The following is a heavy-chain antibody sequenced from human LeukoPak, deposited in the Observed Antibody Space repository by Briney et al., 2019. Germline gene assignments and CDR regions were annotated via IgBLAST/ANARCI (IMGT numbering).Heavy chain of an antibody. Sequence: GASVKVSCKASGYTFTSYGISWVRQAPGQGLEWMGWISAYNGNTNYAQKLQGRVTMTTDTSTSTAYMELRSLRSDDTAVYYCARGDSGYDHYYYYYYYMDVWGKGTTVTVSS. D-gene: IGHD5-12*01. CDR2: ISAYNGNT. CDR3: ARGDSGYDHYYYYYYYMDV. CDR1: GYTFTSYG. V-gene: IGHV1-18*01. J-gene: IGHJ6*03.